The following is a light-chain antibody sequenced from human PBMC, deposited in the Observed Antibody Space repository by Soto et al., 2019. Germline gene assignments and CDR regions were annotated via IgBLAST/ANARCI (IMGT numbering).Light chain of an antibody. V-gene: IGLV2-23*01. J-gene: IGLJ2*01. Sequence: QSALTQPASVSGSPGQSITISCTGTSSDVGSYNLVSWYQQHPGKAPKLMIYEGSKRPSGVSNRFSGSKSGNTASLTISGLQAEYEADYYCCSYAGSSPYVVFGGGTKLTVL. CDR1: SSDVGSYNL. CDR3: CSYAGSSPYVV. CDR2: EGS.